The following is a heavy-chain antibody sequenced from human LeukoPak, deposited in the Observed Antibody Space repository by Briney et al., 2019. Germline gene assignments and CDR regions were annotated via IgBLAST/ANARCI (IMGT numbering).Heavy chain of an antibody. V-gene: IGHV4-34*01. D-gene: IGHD1-7*01. CDR1: GGSFSGYY. J-gene: IGHJ4*02. CDR2: INHSGST. Sequence: SETLSLTCAVYGGSFSGYYLSWIRQPPGKGLEWIGEINHSGSTNYNPSLKSRGTISVDTSKNQFSLKLSSVTAADTAVYYCARVTGTTSDLDYWGQGTLVTVSS. CDR3: ARVTGTTSDLDY.